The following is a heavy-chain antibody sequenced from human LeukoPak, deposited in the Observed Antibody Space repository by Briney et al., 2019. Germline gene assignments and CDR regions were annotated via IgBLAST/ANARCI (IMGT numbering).Heavy chain of an antibody. Sequence: GGYLRLSCAASGFTFSSHEMNWVRQPPGKGLEWVSYISSGGSTIYYADSVKGRSTVSRDNANNSLYLQRNSLRAEDTALYYCARDVWFDPWGQGTLVTVSS. J-gene: IGHJ5*02. V-gene: IGHV3-48*03. CDR2: ISSGGSTI. CDR3: ARDVWFDP. CDR1: GFTFSSHE.